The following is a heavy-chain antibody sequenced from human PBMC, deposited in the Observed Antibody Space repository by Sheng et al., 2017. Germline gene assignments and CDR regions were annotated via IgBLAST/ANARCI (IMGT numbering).Heavy chain of an antibody. CDR2: IIPILGIA. CDR1: GGTFSSYT. J-gene: IGHJ3*02. CDR3: AREAPPPGAFDI. Sequence: QVQLVQSGAEVKKPGSSVKVSCKASGGTFSSYTISWVRQAPGQGLEWMGRIIPILGIANYAQKFQGRVTITADKSTSTAYMELSSLRSEDTAVYYCAREAPPPGAFDIWGQGTMVTVSS. V-gene: IGHV1-69*08.